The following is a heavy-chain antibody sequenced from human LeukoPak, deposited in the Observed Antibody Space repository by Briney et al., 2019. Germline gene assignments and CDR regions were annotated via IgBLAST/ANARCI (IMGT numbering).Heavy chain of an antibody. CDR3: AKDPLSEWELRDY. Sequence: AGGSLRLSCAASGFTFSSYSMNWVRQAPGKGLEWVSSISSSSSYIYYADSVKGRFTISRDNAKNSLYLQMNSLRAEDTAVYYCAKDPLSEWELRDYWGQGTLVTVSS. V-gene: IGHV3-21*04. CDR2: ISSSSSYI. D-gene: IGHD1-26*01. J-gene: IGHJ4*02. CDR1: GFTFSSYS.